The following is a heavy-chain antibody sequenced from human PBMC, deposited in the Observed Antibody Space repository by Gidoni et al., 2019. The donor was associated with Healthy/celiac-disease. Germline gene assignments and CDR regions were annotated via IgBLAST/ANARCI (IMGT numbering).Heavy chain of an antibody. Sequence: QVQLVQSGAEVKKPGASVKVSCKASGYTFTSPYMPWVRQAPGQGLEWMGIINPSGGSTSYAQKFQGRVTMTRDTSTSTVYMELSSLRSEDTAVYYCARDPDGYSSGSLTGDYWGQGTLVTVSS. CDR1: GYTFTSPY. CDR2: INPSGGST. CDR3: ARDPDGYSSGSLTGDY. J-gene: IGHJ4*02. V-gene: IGHV1-46*01. D-gene: IGHD6-19*01.